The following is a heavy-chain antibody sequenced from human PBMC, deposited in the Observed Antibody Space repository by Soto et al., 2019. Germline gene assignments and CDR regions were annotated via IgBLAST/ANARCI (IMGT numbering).Heavy chain of an antibody. CDR1: CGSISSSSYY. V-gene: IGHV4-39*01. CDR3: ARGRNWFDP. CDR2: IYYSGST. J-gene: IGHJ5*02. Sequence: SETLSLTCTVSCGSISSSSYYWGWIRQPPGKGLEWIGSIYYSGSTYYNPSLKSRVTISVDTSKNQFSLKLSSVTAADTAVYYCARGRNWFDPWGQGTLVTVSS.